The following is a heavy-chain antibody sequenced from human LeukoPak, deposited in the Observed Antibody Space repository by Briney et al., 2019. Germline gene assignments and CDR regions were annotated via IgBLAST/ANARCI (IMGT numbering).Heavy chain of an antibody. CDR2: IYHSGNT. D-gene: IGHD2-15*01. V-gene: IGHV4-59*01. J-gene: IGHJ3*02. Sequence: PSETLSLTCTVSGGSIKSYYWSWFRQPPGKGLDWIGYIYHSGNTNYNPSLRSRVTISVDTSKNNFSLKLSSVTAADTALYYCARGLPDFSGGDDVFDIWGQGTTVTVSS. CDR1: GGSIKSYY. CDR3: ARGLPDFSGGDDVFDI.